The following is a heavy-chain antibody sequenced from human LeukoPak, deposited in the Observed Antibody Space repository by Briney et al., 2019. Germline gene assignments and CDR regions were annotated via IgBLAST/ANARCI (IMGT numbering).Heavy chain of an antibody. CDR3: ARVWGYYFDY. V-gene: IGHV4-34*01. Sequence: PSETLSLTCAVYGGSFSGYYWGWIRQPPGKGLEWIGEINHSGSTNYNPSLKSRVTISVDTSKNQFSLKLSSVTAADTAVYYWARVWGYYFDYWGQGTLVTVSS. D-gene: IGHD7-27*01. CDR1: GGSFSGYY. J-gene: IGHJ4*02. CDR2: INHSGST.